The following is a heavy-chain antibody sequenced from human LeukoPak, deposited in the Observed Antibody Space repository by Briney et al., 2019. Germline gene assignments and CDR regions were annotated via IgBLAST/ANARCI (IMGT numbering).Heavy chain of an antibody. D-gene: IGHD2-2*02. J-gene: IGHJ4*02. CDR1: GGTFSSYA. CDR3: ARETQYCSSTSCYTYDY. CDR2: IIPIFGTA. Sequence: SVKVSCKASGGTFSSYAISWVRQAPGQGLEWMGGIIPIFGTANYAQKFQGRVTITADESTSTAYMELSSLGSEDTAVYYCARETQYCSSTSCYTYDYWGQGTLVTVSS. V-gene: IGHV1-69*13.